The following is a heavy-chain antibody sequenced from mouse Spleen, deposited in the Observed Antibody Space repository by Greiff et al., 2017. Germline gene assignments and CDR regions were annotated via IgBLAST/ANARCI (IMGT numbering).Heavy chain of an antibody. Sequence: VMLVESGPGLVQPSQSLSITCTVSGFSLTSYGVHWVRQSPGKGLEWLGVIWSGGSTDYNAAFISRLSISKDNSKSQVFFKMNSLQADDTAIYYCARSITTASYYYAMDYWGQGTSVTVSS. CDR1: GFSLTSYG. V-gene: IGHV2-2*01. J-gene: IGHJ4*01. CDR3: ARSITTASYYYAMDY. CDR2: IWSGGST. D-gene: IGHD1-2*01.